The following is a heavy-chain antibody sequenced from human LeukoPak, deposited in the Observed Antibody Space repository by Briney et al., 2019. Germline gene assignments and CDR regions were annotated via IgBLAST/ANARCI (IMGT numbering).Heavy chain of an antibody. CDR2: ISYDGSNK. D-gene: IGHD2-2*01. Sequence: GGSLRLSCAASGFTFSSYGMHWVRQAPGKGLEWVAVISYDGSNKYYADSVKGRFTISRDNSKNTLYLQMNSLRAEDMAVYYCASPSSTPGMDVWGQGTTVTVSS. V-gene: IGHV3-30*03. CDR3: ASPSSTPGMDV. CDR1: GFTFSSYG. J-gene: IGHJ6*02.